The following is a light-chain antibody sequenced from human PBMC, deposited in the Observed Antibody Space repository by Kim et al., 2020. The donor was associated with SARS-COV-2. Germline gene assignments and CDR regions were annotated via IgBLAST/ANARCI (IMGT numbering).Light chain of an antibody. CDR2: DAS. CDR3: HQYNSPWT. V-gene: IGKV1-5*01. J-gene: IGKJ1*01. CDR1: QSIDTH. Sequence: SASVGDRVTITCRASQSIDTHLAWHQQKPGKAPRLLVFDASSLGSGVPSRFSSSGSGTEFTLTISILQPDDFATYYCHQYNSPWTFGQGTKVDIK.